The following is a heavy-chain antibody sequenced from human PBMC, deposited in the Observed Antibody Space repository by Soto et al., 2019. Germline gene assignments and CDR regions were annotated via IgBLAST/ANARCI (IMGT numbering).Heavy chain of an antibody. D-gene: IGHD2-21*01. CDR2: IIPIFGTA. CDR1: GGTFSSYA. J-gene: IGHJ6*02. Sequence: SVKVSCKASGGTFSSYAISWVRQAPGQGLEWMGGIIPIFGTANYAQKFQGRVTITADKSTSTAYMELSSLRSEDTAVYYCARDRRPFTQIPHGMDVWGQGTTVTVSS. V-gene: IGHV1-69*06. CDR3: ARDRRPFTQIPHGMDV.